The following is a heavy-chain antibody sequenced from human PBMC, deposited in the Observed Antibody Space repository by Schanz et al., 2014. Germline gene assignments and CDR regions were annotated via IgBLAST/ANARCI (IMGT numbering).Heavy chain of an antibody. V-gene: IGHV3-23*04. CDR2: ISGSGGST. D-gene: IGHD2-2*02. Sequence: EVQVVESGGDLVQPGGSLRLSCAVSGCTFSNYGMGWVRQAPGKGLEWVSAISGSGGSTYYADSVKGRFTISRDNSKNTLSLQLNSLRADDTAVYYCAKHLYQYNYYGMDVWGQGTTVTVSS. CDR1: GCTFSNYG. CDR3: AKHLYQYNYYGMDV. J-gene: IGHJ6*02.